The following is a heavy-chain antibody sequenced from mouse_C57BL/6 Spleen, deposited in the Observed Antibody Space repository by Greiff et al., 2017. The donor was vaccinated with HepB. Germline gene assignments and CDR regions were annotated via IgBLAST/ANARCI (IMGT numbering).Heavy chain of an antibody. D-gene: IGHD1-1*01. CDR1: GFTFSNYW. Sequence: EVKLMESGGGLVQPGGSMKLSCVASGFTFSNYWMNWVRQSPEKGLEWVAQIRLKSDNYATHYAESVKGRFTISRDDSKSSVYQQMNNLRAEDTGIYYCSITTVPYYFDYWGQGTTLTVSS. CDR3: SITTVPYYFDY. V-gene: IGHV6-3*01. CDR2: IRLKSDNYAT. J-gene: IGHJ2*01.